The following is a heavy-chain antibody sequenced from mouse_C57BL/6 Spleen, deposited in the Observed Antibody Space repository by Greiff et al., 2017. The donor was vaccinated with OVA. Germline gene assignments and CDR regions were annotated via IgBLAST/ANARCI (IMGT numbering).Heavy chain of an antibody. V-gene: IGHV1-55*01. CDR3: SRSVYGQGSFDY. D-gene: IGHD1-1*02. Sequence: QVQLQQPGAELVTPGASVKMSCQASGYTFNSYWITWVKQRPGQGIEWIGDIYPGSGSTNYNEKFKSKATLTVDTSSSTAYMQISSLTSEDSAVYFCSRSVYGQGSFDYWGQGTTLTVSS. CDR2: IYPGSGST. CDR1: GYTFNSYW. J-gene: IGHJ2*01.